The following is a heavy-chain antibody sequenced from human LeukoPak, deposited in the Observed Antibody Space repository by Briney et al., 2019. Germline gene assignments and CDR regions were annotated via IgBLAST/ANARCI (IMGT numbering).Heavy chain of an antibody. D-gene: IGHD2-15*01. CDR1: GGSISSSSYY. CDR3: ARNFIVVVVAATHNWFDP. Sequence: PSETLSLTCTVSGGSISSSSYYWGWIRQPPGKGLEWIGSIYYSGSTYYNPSLKSRVTISVDTSKNQFSLKLSSVTAADTAVYYRARNFIVVVVAATHNWFDPWGQGTLGTVSS. V-gene: IGHV4-39*01. CDR2: IYYSGST. J-gene: IGHJ5*02.